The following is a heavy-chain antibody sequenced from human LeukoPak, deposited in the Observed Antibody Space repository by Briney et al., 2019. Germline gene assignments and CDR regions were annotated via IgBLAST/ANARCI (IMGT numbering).Heavy chain of an antibody. CDR2: FDPEDGET. CDR3: ASYYYGSGVNWFDP. D-gene: IGHD3-10*01. V-gene: IGHV1-24*01. CDR1: GYTLTELS. J-gene: IGHJ5*02. Sequence: ASVKVSCKVSGYTLTELSMHWVRQAPGKGLEWMGGFDPEDGETIYAQKFQGRVTMTEDTSTDTAYMELSSLRSEDTAVYYCASYYYGSGVNWFDPWGQGTLVTVSS.